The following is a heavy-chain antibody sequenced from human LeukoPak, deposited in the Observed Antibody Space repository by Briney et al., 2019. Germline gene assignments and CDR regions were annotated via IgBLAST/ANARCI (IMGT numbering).Heavy chain of an antibody. Sequence: SVKVSCKASGGTFSSYAISWVRQAPGQGLEWMGGIIPIFGTANYAQKFQGRVTITADESTSTAYMELSSLRSEDTAVYYCASPFLEWSDAFDIWGQGTMVTVSS. CDR3: ASPFLEWSDAFDI. CDR1: GGTFSSYA. CDR2: IIPIFGTA. V-gene: IGHV1-69*13. J-gene: IGHJ3*02. D-gene: IGHD3-3*01.